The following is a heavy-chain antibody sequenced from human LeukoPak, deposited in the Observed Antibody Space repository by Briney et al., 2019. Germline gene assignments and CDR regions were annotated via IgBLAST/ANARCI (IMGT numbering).Heavy chain of an antibody. CDR3: ARDWTSDGYNPIHDAFDI. CDR1: GGSISSSNW. CDR2: IYHSGST. J-gene: IGHJ3*02. Sequence: SETLSLTCAVSGGSISSSNWWSWVRQPPGKGLEWIGEIYHSGSTNYNPSLKSRVTISVDKPKNQFSLKLSSVTAADTAVYYCARDWTSDGYNPIHDAFDIWGQGTMVTVSS. V-gene: IGHV4-4*02. D-gene: IGHD5-24*01.